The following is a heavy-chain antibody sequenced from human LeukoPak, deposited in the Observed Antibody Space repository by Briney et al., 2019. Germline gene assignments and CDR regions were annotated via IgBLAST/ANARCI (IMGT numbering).Heavy chain of an antibody. CDR1: GFTFSSHY. CDR2: ITSSSSDI. Sequence: GGSLRLSCAASGFTFSSHYMNWVRQAPGKGLEWVSSITSSSSDIFYADSVKGRFTISRDNAKNSLYLKMSSLRVEDTAVYYCAAALAIAVGGTTPGDYWGRGTLVTVSS. D-gene: IGHD6-19*01. J-gene: IGHJ4*02. CDR3: AAALAIAVGGTTPGDY. V-gene: IGHV3-21*06.